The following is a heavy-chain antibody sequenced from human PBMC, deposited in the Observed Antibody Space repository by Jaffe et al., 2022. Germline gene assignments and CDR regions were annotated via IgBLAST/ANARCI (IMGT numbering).Heavy chain of an antibody. D-gene: IGHD5-18*01. CDR2: ISSSGSTI. CDR3: ARGGSGYSYGYPIDY. Sequence: EVQLVESGGGLVQPGGSLRLSCAASGFTFSSYEMNWVRQAPGKGLEWVSYISSSGSTIYYADSVKGRFTISRDNAKNSLYLQMNSLRAEDTAVYYCARGGSGYSYGYPIDYWGQGTLVTVSS. J-gene: IGHJ4*02. V-gene: IGHV3-48*03. CDR1: GFTFSSYE.